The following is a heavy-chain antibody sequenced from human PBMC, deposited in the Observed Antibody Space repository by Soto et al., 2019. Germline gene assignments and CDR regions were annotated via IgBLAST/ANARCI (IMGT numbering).Heavy chain of an antibody. CDR3: ARSIY. Sequence: QVQLVESGGGVVQPGRSLRLSCAASGFPFSSYGMHWVRQAPGKGLDWVAVIWYDGSNKDYAESVKGRFTISRDNSKNTLYMQMNRLRADDTALYCGARSIYWGQGTMDTVSS. V-gene: IGHV3-33*01. J-gene: IGHJ4*02. CDR2: IWYDGSNK. CDR1: GFPFSSYG.